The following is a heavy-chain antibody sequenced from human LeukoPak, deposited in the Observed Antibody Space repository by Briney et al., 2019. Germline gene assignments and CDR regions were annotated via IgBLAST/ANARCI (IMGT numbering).Heavy chain of an antibody. D-gene: IGHD2-15*01. Sequence: GASVKVSCKASGYTFTGYYMHWVRQAPGQGLEWMGWINPNSGGTNYAQKFQGRVTMTRDMSTSTVHMELSSLRSEDTAVYYCARDCSGGSCYSIARFDPWGQGTLVTVSS. CDR2: INPNSGGT. CDR3: ARDCSGGSCYSIARFDP. CDR1: GYTFTGYY. V-gene: IGHV1-2*02. J-gene: IGHJ5*02.